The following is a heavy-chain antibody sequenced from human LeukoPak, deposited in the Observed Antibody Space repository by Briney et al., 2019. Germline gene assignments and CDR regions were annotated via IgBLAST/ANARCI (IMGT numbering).Heavy chain of an antibody. CDR3: AKWSSTLKAFDF. Sequence: KPSETLSLTCSVPSDSINYYYWNWIRQPPGKELEWIAYTHYTGNTKPNPSLKSRVTTSVDTSKSQFSLKLSSVTAADTAVYYCAKWSSTLKAFDFWGQGILAIVSS. J-gene: IGHJ4*02. CDR1: SDSINYYY. CDR2: THYTGNT. V-gene: IGHV4-59*08. D-gene: IGHD2-8*01.